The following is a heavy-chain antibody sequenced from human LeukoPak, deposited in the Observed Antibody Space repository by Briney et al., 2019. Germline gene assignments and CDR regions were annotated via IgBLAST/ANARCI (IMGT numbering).Heavy chain of an antibody. CDR2: INPNSGGT. J-gene: IGHJ4*02. CDR3: ARTLRDIVVVVAATAWYYFDY. CDR1: GYTFTGYY. D-gene: IGHD2-15*01. V-gene: IGHV1-2*02. Sequence: ASVKVSCKASGYTFTGYYMHWVRPAPGQGLEWMGWINPNSGGTNYAQKFQGRVTMTRDTSISTAYMELSRLRSDDTAVYYCARTLRDIVVVVAATAWYYFDYWGQGTLVTVSS.